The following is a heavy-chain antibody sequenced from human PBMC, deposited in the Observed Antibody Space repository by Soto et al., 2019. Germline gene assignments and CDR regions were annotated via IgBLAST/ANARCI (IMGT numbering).Heavy chain of an antibody. CDR2: LYWDDDK. CDR3: AFRQEYRGSWVSGWFDP. D-gene: IGHD6-13*01. J-gene: IGHJ5*02. CDR1: GFSLSTSGVG. Sequence: QITLKESGPTVVKPTQTLTLTCTFSGFSLSTSGVGVGWIRQPPGKALEWLALLYWDDDKRYSPSLKTRLTINKDTPSNPVVLTMTNMDPVDTATYYCAFRQEYRGSWVSGWFDPWGQGTLVTVSS. V-gene: IGHV2-5*02.